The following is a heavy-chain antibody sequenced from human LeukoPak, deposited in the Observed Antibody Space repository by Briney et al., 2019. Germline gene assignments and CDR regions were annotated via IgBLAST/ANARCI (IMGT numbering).Heavy chain of an antibody. D-gene: IGHD2/OR15-2a*01. CDR2: IYSGDSA. V-gene: IGHV3-53*01. CDR1: GFTVSSNY. J-gene: IGHJ4*02. Sequence: PGGSLRLSCAASGFTVSSNYMSWVRQAPGKGLEWVSVIYSGDSAYYADSVRGRFTISRDNSRNTLYLQMNSLRAEDTAVYYCARGQVLGNWGQGTLVTVSS. CDR3: ARGQVLGN.